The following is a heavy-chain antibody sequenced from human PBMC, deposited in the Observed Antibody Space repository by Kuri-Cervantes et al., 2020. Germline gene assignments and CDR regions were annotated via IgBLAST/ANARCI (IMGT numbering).Heavy chain of an antibody. V-gene: IGHV3-30-3*01. CDR1: GFTFSSYA. CDR2: ISYDGSNK. CDR3: ARLTYYSGSGSYYNDPYGMDV. D-gene: IGHD3-10*01. Sequence: GGSLRLSCAASGFTFSSYAMHWVRQAPGKGLEWVAVISYDGSNKYYADSVKGRFTISRDNSKNTLYLQMNSLRAEDTAVYYCARLTYYSGSGSYYNDPYGMDVWGQGTTVTVSS. J-gene: IGHJ6*02.